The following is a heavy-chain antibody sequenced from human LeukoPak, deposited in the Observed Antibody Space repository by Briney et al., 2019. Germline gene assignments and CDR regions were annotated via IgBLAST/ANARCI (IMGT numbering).Heavy chain of an antibody. Sequence: SETLSLTCTVSGGXISSSSYYWGWIRQPPGKGLQWIGSIYYSGSTYYNPSLKSRVTMSVDTSKNQFSLKLSSVTAADTAVYYCARHSIGATTDFDYWGQGTLVTVSS. V-gene: IGHV4-39*01. CDR1: GGXISSSSYY. CDR2: IYYSGST. J-gene: IGHJ4*02. D-gene: IGHD1-26*01. CDR3: ARHSIGATTDFDY.